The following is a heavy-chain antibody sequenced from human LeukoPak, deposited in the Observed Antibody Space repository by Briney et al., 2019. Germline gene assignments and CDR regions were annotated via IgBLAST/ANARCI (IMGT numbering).Heavy chain of an antibody. Sequence: PGGSLRLSCAAFGFTFSSYAMSWVRQAPGKGLEWVSAISGSGGSTYYADSVKGRFTISRDNSKNTLYLQMNSPRAEDTAVYYCAKPAPATIDPFGGYWGQGTLVTVSS. D-gene: IGHD3-10*01. V-gene: IGHV3-23*01. CDR2: ISGSGGST. CDR3: AKPAPATIDPFGGY. CDR1: GFTFSSYA. J-gene: IGHJ4*02.